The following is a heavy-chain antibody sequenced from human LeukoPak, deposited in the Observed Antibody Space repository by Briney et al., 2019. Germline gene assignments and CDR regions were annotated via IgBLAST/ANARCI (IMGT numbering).Heavy chain of an antibody. J-gene: IGHJ5*02. V-gene: IGHV3-20*04. CDR3: AGYYYDSSRGFDL. CDR1: GFKFDDYG. D-gene: IGHD3-22*01. Sequence: GGSLRLSCAASGFKFDDYGMSWVRQAPGKGLEWVCDINWNGAWTGYADSVKGRFTISRDNAKNFLYLQMNSLRAEDTALYYCAGYYYDSSRGFDLWGQGTLVTVSA. CDR2: INWNGAWT.